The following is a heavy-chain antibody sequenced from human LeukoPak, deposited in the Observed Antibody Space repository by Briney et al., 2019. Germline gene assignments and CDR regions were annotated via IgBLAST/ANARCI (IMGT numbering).Heavy chain of an antibody. D-gene: IGHD3-16*01. CDR1: GFTFSSYA. CDR3: AKVGGQRDFDY. CDR2: ISWNSGSI. Sequence: PGGSLRLSCAASGFTFSSYAMNWVRRTPGKGLEWVSGISWNSGSIGYADSVKGRFTISRDNAKNSLYLQMNSLRAEDTALYYCAKVGGQRDFDYWGQGTLVTVSS. J-gene: IGHJ4*02. V-gene: IGHV3-9*01.